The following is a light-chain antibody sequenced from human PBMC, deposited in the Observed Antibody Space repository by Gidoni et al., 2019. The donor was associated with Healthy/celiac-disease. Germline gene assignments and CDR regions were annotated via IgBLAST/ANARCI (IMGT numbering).Light chain of an antibody. CDR1: QSVGSY. CDR3: QHRSNWPLT. Sequence: IVLTQSPATLSLSPGERATLSCRASQSVGSYLAWYQQKPGQAPRLLIYDASNRATGIPARFSGSGSGTDFTLTISSLEPEDFAVYYCQHRSNWPLTFXGXTKVEIK. J-gene: IGKJ4*01. V-gene: IGKV3-11*01. CDR2: DAS.